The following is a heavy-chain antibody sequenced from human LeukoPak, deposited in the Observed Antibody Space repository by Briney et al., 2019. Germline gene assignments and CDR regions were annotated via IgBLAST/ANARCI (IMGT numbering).Heavy chain of an antibody. CDR2: IRYDGSNK. CDR3: AKDMYYDFWSGYPDY. J-gene: IGHJ4*02. Sequence: GGSLRLSCAASGFTFSSYGMHWVRQAPGKGLEWVAFIRYDGSNKYYADSVKGRFTISRDNSKNTLYLQMNSLRAEDTAVYYCAKDMYYDFWSGYPDYWGQGALVTVSS. CDR1: GFTFSSYG. V-gene: IGHV3-30*02. D-gene: IGHD3-3*01.